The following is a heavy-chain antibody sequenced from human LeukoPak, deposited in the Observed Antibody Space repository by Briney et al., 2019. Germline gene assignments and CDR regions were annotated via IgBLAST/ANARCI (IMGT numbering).Heavy chain of an antibody. Sequence: SGGSLRLSCAASGFTFSSYWMHWVRQAPGKGLVWVSRMNSDGSSTSYADSVKGRFTISRDNAKNTLYLQMNSLRAEDTAVYYCAREGHRNDYVENWFDPWGQGTLVTVSS. CDR3: AREGHRNDYVENWFDP. V-gene: IGHV3-74*01. CDR1: GFTFSSYW. CDR2: MNSDGSST. D-gene: IGHD4-17*01. J-gene: IGHJ5*02.